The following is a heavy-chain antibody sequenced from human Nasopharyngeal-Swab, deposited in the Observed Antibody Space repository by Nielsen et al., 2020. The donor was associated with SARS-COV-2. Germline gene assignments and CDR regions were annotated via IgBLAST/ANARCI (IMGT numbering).Heavy chain of an antibody. CDR3: ARITVAAADY. CDR2: INPSGGST. J-gene: IGHJ4*02. D-gene: IGHD6-19*01. V-gene: IGHV1-46*01. Sequence: RQAPGQGLEWMGIINPSGGSTSYAQKFQGRVTMTRDTSTSTVYMELSSLRSEDTAVYYCARITVAAADYWGQGTLVTVSS.